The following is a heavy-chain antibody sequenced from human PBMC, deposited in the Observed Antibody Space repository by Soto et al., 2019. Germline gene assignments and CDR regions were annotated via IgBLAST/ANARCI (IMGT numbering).Heavy chain of an antibody. J-gene: IGHJ6*02. D-gene: IGHD3-22*01. CDR3: AKRYYYDDSGPCGMDV. V-gene: IGHV3-23*01. Sequence: GGSLRLSCAASGFTFSTYAMSWVRQAPGKGLEWVSPITTSGGSTHFADSVKGRFTISRDNSKNTLYLQMNSLRAEDTAVYYCAKRYYYDDSGPCGMDVWGQGNTV. CDR1: GFTFSTYA. CDR2: ITTSGGST.